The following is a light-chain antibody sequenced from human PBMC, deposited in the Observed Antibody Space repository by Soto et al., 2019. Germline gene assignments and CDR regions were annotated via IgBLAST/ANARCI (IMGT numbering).Light chain of an antibody. CDR2: KAS. V-gene: IGKV1-5*03. J-gene: IGKJ1*01. Sequence: DIQLTQFPSTLSASVGDKVTITCRASESVNRWLAWYQQKPGKAPKLLIYKASTLQNGVPSRFSGSGSGTEFTLAISSLQPDDSATYYCQQYNDNWTFGQGTKV. CDR1: ESVNRW. CDR3: QQYNDNWT.